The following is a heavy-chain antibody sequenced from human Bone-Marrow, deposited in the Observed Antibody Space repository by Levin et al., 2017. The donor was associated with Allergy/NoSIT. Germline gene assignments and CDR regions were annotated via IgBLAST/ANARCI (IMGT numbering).Heavy chain of an antibody. CDR2: TYYDGSNE. V-gene: IGHV3-33*01. CDR3: VRGGYCSSISCSHFDY. D-gene: IGHD2-2*01. Sequence: GESLKISCAASGFTFSSHGMHWVRQAPGKGLEWVAMTYYDGSNEYYGDSVKGRFTISRDNSKNMLYLQMNSLRADDTAVYHCVRGGYCSSISCSHFDYWGQGSLVTVSS. CDR1: GFTFSSHG. J-gene: IGHJ4*02.